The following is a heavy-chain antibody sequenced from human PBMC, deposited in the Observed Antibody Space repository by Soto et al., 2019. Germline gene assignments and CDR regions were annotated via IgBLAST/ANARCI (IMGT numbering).Heavy chain of an antibody. D-gene: IGHD6-19*01. CDR3: ARGGSSDWQVAFDF. V-gene: IGHV4-34*01. J-gene: IGHJ3*01. Sequence: PSEPLSLSCAVYGGSFSGYFWNWIRQTPGKGLEWIGKVNHNGRNNYNPSLKSRVTISLDMSKNQISLKLTSVTAADTAVYYCARGGSSDWQVAFDFWGQGTMVTVSS. CDR1: GGSFSGYF. CDR2: VNHNGRN.